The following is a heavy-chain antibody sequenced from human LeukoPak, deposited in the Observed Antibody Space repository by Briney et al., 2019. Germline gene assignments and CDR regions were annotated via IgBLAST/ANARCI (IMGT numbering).Heavy chain of an antibody. CDR2: ISPGGNSA. CDR1: GFTFSSYW. V-gene: IGHV3-74*03. J-gene: IGHJ6*02. D-gene: IGHD3/OR15-3a*01. CDR3: VSLDGVYYYHMDV. Sequence: GGSLRLSCAASGFTFSSYWMHWVRQAPGKGLVWVSRISPGGNSATYADSVKGRFTISRDNAKNTLYLQMNSLRAEDSAVYYCVSLDGVYYYHMDVWGQGTTVIVSS.